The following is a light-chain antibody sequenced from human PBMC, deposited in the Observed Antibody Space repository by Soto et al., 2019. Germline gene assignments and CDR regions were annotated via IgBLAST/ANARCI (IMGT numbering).Light chain of an antibody. CDR1: QSINNL. V-gene: IGKV1-5*01. CDR2: DVS. CDR3: QQYDSYPLT. J-gene: IGKJ4*01. Sequence: DVQMTQSPSTLSASVGDRVTITFPASQSINNLLAWYQQKPGKAPKFLIYDVSTLESGVPSRFSGSGSGTEFTLTISSLQPEDFVTYYCQQYDSYPLTFGGGTKVDIK.